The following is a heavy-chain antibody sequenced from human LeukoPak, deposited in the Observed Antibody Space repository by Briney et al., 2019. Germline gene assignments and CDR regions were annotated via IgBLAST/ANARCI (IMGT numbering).Heavy chain of an antibody. D-gene: IGHD3-3*01. V-gene: IGHV3-74*01. CDR1: GFTFSSYW. Sequence: PGGSLRLSCAASGFTFSSYWMHWVRQAPGKGLVWVSRINTDGSSTSYADSVKGRFTISRDNAKNTLYLQMNSLRAEDTAVYYCASAIFGVVTDYWGQGALVTVSS. CDR3: ASAIFGVVTDY. J-gene: IGHJ4*02. CDR2: INTDGSST.